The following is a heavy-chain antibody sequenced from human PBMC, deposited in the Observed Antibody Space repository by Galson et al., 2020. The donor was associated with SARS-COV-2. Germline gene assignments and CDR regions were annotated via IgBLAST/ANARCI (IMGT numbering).Heavy chain of an antibody. D-gene: IGHD3-9*01. CDR1: GFTVSNNY. Sequence: GGSLRLSCAASGFTVSNNYISWVRQAPGKGLEWVSVIYSGGSTSYADSVKGRFTISRDNSKNTVYLQMNSLRAEDTAVYYCARVKYDVLTGTRRYYFYYWGQGTLVTVSS. CDR2: IYSGGST. CDR3: ARVKYDVLTGTRRYYFYY. V-gene: IGHV3-66*01. J-gene: IGHJ4*02.